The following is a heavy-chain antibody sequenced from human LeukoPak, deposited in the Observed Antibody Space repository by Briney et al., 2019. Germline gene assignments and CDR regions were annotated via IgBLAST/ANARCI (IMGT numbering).Heavy chain of an antibody. CDR2: ISSSSSYI. V-gene: IGHV3-21*01. D-gene: IGHD2-2*01. J-gene: IGHJ4*02. Sequence: PGGSLRLSCAASGFTFSSYSMNWVRQAPGKGLEWVSSISSSSSYIYYADSVKGRFTISRDNAKNSLYLQVNSLRAEDTAVYYCARDRDCSSTSCPIDYWGQGTLVTVSS. CDR3: ARDRDCSSTSCPIDY. CDR1: GFTFSSYS.